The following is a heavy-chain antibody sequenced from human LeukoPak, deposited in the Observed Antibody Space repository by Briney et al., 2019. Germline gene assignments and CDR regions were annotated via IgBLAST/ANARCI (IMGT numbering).Heavy chain of an antibody. Sequence: GGSLRLSCAASGFTFRGSAIHWVRQPSGKGLEWVGRIRSKANNYATAYAASVKGRFTISRDDSKNTAYLQMNSLKTEDTAVYYCTRQGSYWGQGTLVTVSS. CDR3: TRQGSY. CDR2: IRSKANNYAT. CDR1: GFTFRGSA. D-gene: IGHD3-10*01. J-gene: IGHJ4*02. V-gene: IGHV3-73*01.